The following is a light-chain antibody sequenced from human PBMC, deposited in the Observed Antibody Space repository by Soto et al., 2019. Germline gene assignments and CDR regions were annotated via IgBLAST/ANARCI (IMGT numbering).Light chain of an antibody. J-gene: IGKJ4*01. CDR1: QSISGRY. V-gene: IGKV3-20*01. CDR2: GAS. Sequence: IVLRQSPGTLSLSPGEGATLSCRASQSISGRYLAWYQHKSGQAPRLFIYGASKRAAGIPDRFSGTGSDTDFTLTLSRLEPDDFAVYYCQHYGSSGLTFGGGTKVEIK. CDR3: QHYGSSGLT.